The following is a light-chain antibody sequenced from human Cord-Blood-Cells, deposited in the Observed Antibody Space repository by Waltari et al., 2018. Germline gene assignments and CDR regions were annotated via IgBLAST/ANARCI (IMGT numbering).Light chain of an antibody. CDR2: GAS. J-gene: IGKJ1*01. CDR3: QQYKNWPGT. V-gene: IGKV3-15*01. Sequence: EIVMTQSPATLSVSPGERATLSCRASQSVSSNLAWYQQKPGQAPGLLIYGASTRASGNPARFSGSGSGKELTLTISSLQSEDFAVYYCQQYKNWPGTFGQGTKVELK. CDR1: QSVSSN.